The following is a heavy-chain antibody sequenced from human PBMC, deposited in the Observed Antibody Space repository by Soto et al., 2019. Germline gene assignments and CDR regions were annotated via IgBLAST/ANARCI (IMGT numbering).Heavy chain of an antibody. Sequence: QVHLIQSGAEVKKPGSSVKVSCKASGGTFNNYAFSWVRQAPGQGLEWMGGIIPVFSATHYAQNFQGRVTISANEATTTIYLDLSSLRSDDTAVYFCASSTVFGATALTAKRWFDPWGQGTLVIVSS. CDR1: GGTFNNYA. D-gene: IGHD3-3*01. CDR3: ASSTVFGATALTAKRWFDP. CDR2: IIPVFSAT. V-gene: IGHV1-69*01. J-gene: IGHJ5*02.